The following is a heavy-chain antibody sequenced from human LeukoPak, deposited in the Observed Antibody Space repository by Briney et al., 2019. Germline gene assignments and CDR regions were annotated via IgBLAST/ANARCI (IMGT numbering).Heavy chain of an antibody. Sequence: GGSLRLSCAASGFTFSSYVMHWVRQAPGKGLEWVAVIWYDGSNKYYADSVKGRFTISRDNSKNTLYLQMNSLRAEDTAVYYCARGRETYSSSWFFDYWGQGTLVTVSS. CDR3: ARGRETYSSSWFFDY. V-gene: IGHV3-33*01. CDR1: GFTFSSYV. J-gene: IGHJ4*02. D-gene: IGHD6-13*01. CDR2: IWYDGSNK.